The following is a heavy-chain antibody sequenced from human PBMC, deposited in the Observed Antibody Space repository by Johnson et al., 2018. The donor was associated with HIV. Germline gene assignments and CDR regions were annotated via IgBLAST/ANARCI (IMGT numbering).Heavy chain of an antibody. CDR2: INWNGGST. J-gene: IGHJ3*02. CDR1: GFTFDDYD. CDR3: AKDPYSGSPIDI. V-gene: IGHV3-20*04. D-gene: IGHD1-26*01. Sequence: VQLVESGGNVVRPGGSLRLSCAASGFTFDDYDMSWVRQAPGKGLEWVSGINWNGGSTGYADSVKGRFTISRDNSKNTLYLQMNSLRAEDTAVYYCAKDPYSGSPIDIWGQGTMVTVSS.